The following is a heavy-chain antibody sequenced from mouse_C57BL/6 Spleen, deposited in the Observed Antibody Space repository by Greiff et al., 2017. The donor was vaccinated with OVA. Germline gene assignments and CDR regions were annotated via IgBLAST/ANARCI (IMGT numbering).Heavy chain of an antibody. Sequence: QVQLQQSGPELVKPGASVKISCKASGYAFSSSWMNWVKQRPGKGLEWIGRIYPGDGDTNYNGKFKGKATLTADKSSSTAYMQLSSLTSEDSAVYFCAREDLLRASMDDWGQGTSVTVSS. CDR3: AREDLLRASMDD. D-gene: IGHD1-1*01. CDR1: GYAFSSSW. J-gene: IGHJ4*01. CDR2: IYPGDGDT. V-gene: IGHV1-82*01.